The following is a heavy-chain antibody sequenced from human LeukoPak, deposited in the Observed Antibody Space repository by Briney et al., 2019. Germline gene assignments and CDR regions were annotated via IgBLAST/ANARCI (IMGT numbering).Heavy chain of an antibody. D-gene: IGHD3-22*01. CDR1: GGTFSSYA. CDR3: AGTYYYDSSGYY. J-gene: IGHJ4*02. CDR2: IIPIFGTA. V-gene: IGHV1-69*05. Sequence: SVKVSCKASGGTFSSYAISWVRQAPGQGLEWMGGIIPIFGTANYEQKFQGRVTITTDESTSTAYMELSSLRSEDTAVYYCAGTYYYDSSGYYWGQGTLVTVSS.